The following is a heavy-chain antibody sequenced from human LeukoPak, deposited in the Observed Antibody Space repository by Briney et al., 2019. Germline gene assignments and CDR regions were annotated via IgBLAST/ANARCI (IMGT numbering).Heavy chain of an antibody. CDR1: GDSVSSNSAT. Sequence: SLTLSLTCAISGDSVSSNSATWNWIRQSPSRGLEWLGRTYYRSKWYNDYAVSVKSRITINPDTSKNQFSLQLNSATPEDTAVYYCARGDYYDSSGYQRWFDPWGPGIL. CDR3: ARGDYYDSSGYQRWFDP. D-gene: IGHD3-22*01. CDR2: TYYRSKWYN. V-gene: IGHV6-1*01. J-gene: IGHJ5*02.